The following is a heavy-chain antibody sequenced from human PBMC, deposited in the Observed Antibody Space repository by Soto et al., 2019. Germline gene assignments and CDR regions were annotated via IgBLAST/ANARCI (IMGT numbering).Heavy chain of an antibody. CDR3: ARSPTGYHISDFDY. Sequence: SETLSLTCTVSGGSISSYYWSWIRQPPGKGLEWIGYIYYSGSTNYNPSLKSRVTISVDTSKNQFSLKLSSVTAADTAVYYCARSPTGYHISDFDYWGQGTLVTVSS. V-gene: IGHV4-59*01. CDR2: IYYSGST. J-gene: IGHJ4*02. CDR1: GGSISSYY. D-gene: IGHD2-2*01.